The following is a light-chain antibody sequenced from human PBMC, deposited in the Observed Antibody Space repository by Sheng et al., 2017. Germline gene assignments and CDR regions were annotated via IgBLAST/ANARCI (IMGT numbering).Light chain of an antibody. V-gene: IGKV3-11*01. J-gene: IGKJ4*01. Sequence: EIVLTQSPATLSLSPGERATLSCRASQSVSSFLAWYQQKPGQAPRLLIYDASNRATGIPVRFSGSGSGTDFTLTISSLEPEDSAVYYCQHYGNSPPRITFGGGTKVEI. CDR2: DAS. CDR1: QSVSSF. CDR3: QHYGNSPPRIT.